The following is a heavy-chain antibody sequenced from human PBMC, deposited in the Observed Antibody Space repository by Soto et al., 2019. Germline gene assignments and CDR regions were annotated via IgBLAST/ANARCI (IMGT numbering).Heavy chain of an antibody. CDR3: AKGAVRGYNPYYYGMDV. CDR2: ISYDGSNK. CDR1: GFTFSSYG. V-gene: IGHV3-30*18. D-gene: IGHD5-18*01. Sequence: GGSLRLSCAASGFTFSSYGMHWVRQAPGKGLEWVAVISYDGSNKYYADSVKGRFTISRDNSKNTLYLQMNSLRAEDTAVYYCAKGAVRGYNPYYYGMDVWGQGTTVTVSS. J-gene: IGHJ6*02.